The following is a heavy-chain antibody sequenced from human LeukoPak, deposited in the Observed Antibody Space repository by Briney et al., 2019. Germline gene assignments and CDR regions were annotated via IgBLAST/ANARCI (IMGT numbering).Heavy chain of an antibody. V-gene: IGHV4-39*01. CDR3: ARQQFMITFGGVIAGDGYFDY. CDR1: GGSISSSSYY. J-gene: IGHJ4*02. CDR2: IYYSGST. D-gene: IGHD3-16*02. Sequence: SETLSLTCTVSGGSISSSSYYWGWIRQPPEKGLEWIGSIYYSGSTYYNPSLKSRVTISVDTSKNQFSLKLSSVTAADTAVYYCARQQFMITFGGVIAGDGYFDYWGQGTLVTVSS.